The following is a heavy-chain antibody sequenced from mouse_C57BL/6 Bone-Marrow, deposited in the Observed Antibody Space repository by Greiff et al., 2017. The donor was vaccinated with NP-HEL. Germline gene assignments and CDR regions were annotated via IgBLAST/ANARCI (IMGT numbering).Heavy chain of an antibody. V-gene: IGHV1-20*01. CDR3: ARDPDWYFDV. CDR2: INPYNGDT. CDR1: GYSFTGYF. Sequence: EVMLVESGPELVKPGDSVKISCKASGYSFTGYFMNWVMQSHGKSLEWIGRINPYNGDTFYNQKFKGKATLTVDKSSSTAHMELRSLTSEDSAVYYCARDPDWYFDVWGTGTTVTVSS. J-gene: IGHJ1*03.